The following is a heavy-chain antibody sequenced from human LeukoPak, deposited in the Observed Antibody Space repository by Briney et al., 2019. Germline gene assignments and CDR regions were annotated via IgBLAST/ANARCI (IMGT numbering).Heavy chain of an antibody. CDR1: GGSFIGHY. V-gene: IGHV4-34*01. CDR2: IIHGGDT. Sequence: SGTLSLTCAVYGGSFIGHYWSWVRQPPGKGLEWIGEIIHGGDTTYNPSPKSRVTISTDKSKNQFFLTLSSVTAADTAVYYCARGVGSGRSDFDFWGQGTLVTVSS. J-gene: IGHJ4*02. D-gene: IGHD6-19*01. CDR3: ARGVGSGRSDFDF.